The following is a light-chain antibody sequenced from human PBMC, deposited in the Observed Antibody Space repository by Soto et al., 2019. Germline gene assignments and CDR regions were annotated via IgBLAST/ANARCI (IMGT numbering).Light chain of an antibody. Sequence: EIVMTQSPATLSVSPGGRATLSCRASQSVSSKYLAWYQQKPGQAPRVLIYGTSIRASGVPERFSGGGSGTDFTLTITRLEPEDFAVYYCQQYGSSLFTFGPGTKVDIK. J-gene: IGKJ3*01. CDR3: QQYGSSLFT. V-gene: IGKV3-20*01. CDR1: QSVSSKY. CDR2: GTS.